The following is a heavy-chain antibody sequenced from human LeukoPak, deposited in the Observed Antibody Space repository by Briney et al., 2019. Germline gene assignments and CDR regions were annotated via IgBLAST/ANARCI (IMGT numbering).Heavy chain of an antibody. V-gene: IGHV1-2*02. CDR2: INPNSGGT. D-gene: IGHD4-17*01. Sequence: ASVKVSCKASGYTFTCYYMHWVRQAPGQGLEWMGWINPNSGGTNYAQKFQGRVTMTRDTSISTAYMELSRLRSDDTAVYYCARDYGDYVWGQAFDIWGQGTMVTVSS. J-gene: IGHJ3*02. CDR3: ARDYGDYVWGQAFDI. CDR1: GYTFTCYY.